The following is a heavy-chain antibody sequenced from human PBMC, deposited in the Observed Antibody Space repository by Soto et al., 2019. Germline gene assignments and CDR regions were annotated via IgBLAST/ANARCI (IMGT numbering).Heavy chain of an antibody. CDR1: GYTFTSYD. D-gene: IGHD4-17*01. CDR2: MNPNSGNT. J-gene: IGHJ6*03. Sequence: ASVKVSCKASGYTFTSYDINWVRQATGQGLEWMGWMNPNSGNTGYAQKFQGRVTMTRNTSISTAYMELSSLRSEDTAVYYCATYYGERGEYYYYYMDVWGKGTTVTVSS. V-gene: IGHV1-8*01. CDR3: ATYYGERGEYYYYYMDV.